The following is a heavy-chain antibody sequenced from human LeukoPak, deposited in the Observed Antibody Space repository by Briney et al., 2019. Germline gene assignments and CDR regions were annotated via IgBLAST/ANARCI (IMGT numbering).Heavy chain of an antibody. CDR3: AREHDYYGSGTHFDY. D-gene: IGHD3-10*01. V-gene: IGHV4-59*01. Sequence: PSETLSLTCTVSVGSISSYYWSWIRQPPGKGLEWIGYIYYSGSTNYNPSLKSRVTISVDTSKNQFSLKLSSVTAADTAVYYCAREHDYYGSGTHFDYWGQGTLVTVSS. J-gene: IGHJ4*02. CDR2: IYYSGST. CDR1: VGSISSYY.